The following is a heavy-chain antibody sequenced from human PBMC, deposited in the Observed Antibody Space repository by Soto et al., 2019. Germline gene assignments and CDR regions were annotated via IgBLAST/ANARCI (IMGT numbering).Heavy chain of an antibody. Sequence: QVQLVQSGAEVKKYGSSVKVSCKASGGTFSKYAISWVRQAPGQGLEWMGGITPMFGTANYAQRFQGRVTITXXEXTXXAYMQLNSLRSDDTAVYYCAQTLGLAVAGPGRFDLWGRGTLVTVSS. CDR1: GGTFSKYA. CDR2: ITPMFGTA. CDR3: AQTLGLAVAGPGRFDL. J-gene: IGHJ2*01. D-gene: IGHD6-19*01. V-gene: IGHV1-69*05.